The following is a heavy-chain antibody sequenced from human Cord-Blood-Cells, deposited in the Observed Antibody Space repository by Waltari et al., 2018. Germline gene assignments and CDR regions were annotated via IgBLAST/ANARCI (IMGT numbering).Heavy chain of an antibody. V-gene: IGHV4-39*01. D-gene: IGHD7-27*01. Sequence: QLQLQESGPGLGKPSETLSPTCTVSGGSIRSISYYWGWIRQHPGKGLEWIGSIYYSGSTYYNTSLKSRVPISVDTSKNQFSLKLSSVTAADTAVYYCARHDWGSGALNWFDPWGQGTLVTVSS. CDR1: GGSIRSISYY. CDR3: ARHDWGSGALNWFDP. J-gene: IGHJ5*02. CDR2: IYYSGST.